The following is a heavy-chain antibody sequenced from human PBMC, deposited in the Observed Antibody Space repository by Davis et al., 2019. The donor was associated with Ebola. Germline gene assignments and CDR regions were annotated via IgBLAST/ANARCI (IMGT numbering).Heavy chain of an antibody. CDR1: GFTFSTYA. D-gene: IGHD3-16*01. J-gene: IGHJ5*02. V-gene: IGHV3-30*03. CDR2: ISYDGSNK. CDR3: ARDLKGSYASVNWFDP. Sequence: GESLKISCAASGFTFSTYAMGWVRQAPGKGLEWVAVISYDGSNKYYADSVKGRFTISRDNSKNTLYLQMNSLRAEDTAVYYCARDLKGSYASVNWFDPWGQGTLVTVSS.